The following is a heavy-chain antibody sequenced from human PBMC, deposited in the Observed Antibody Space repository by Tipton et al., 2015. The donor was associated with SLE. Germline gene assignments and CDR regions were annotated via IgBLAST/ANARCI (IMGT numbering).Heavy chain of an antibody. V-gene: IGHV4-59*12. J-gene: IGHJ4*02. Sequence: TLSLTCTVSGGSISGYYWNWIRQPPGKGLEWIGYINYSGNTNYNPSLKSRVTISVDTAKTHISLRLNSVTAADTAVYYCARGGVGGYDYFDHWGQGTLVTVSS. CDR2: INYSGNT. CDR3: ARGGVGGYDYFDH. CDR1: GGSISGYY. D-gene: IGHD5-12*01.